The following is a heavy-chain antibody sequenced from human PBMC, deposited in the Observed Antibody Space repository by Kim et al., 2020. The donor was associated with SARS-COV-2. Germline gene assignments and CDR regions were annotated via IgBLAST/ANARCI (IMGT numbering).Heavy chain of an antibody. CDR1: GFTFSSYG. J-gene: IGHJ5*02. CDR2: IWYDGSNK. V-gene: IGHV3-33*06. D-gene: IGHD3-10*01. CDR3: AKSYYYGSGSYRKNWFDP. Sequence: GGSLRLSCAASGFTFSSYGMHWVRQAPGKGLEWVAVIWYDGSNKYYADSVKGRFTISRDNSKNTLYLQMNSLRAEDTAVYYCAKSYYYGSGSYRKNWFDPWGQGTLVTVSS.